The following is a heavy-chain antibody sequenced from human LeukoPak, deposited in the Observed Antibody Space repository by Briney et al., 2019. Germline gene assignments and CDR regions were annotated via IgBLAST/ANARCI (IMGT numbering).Heavy chain of an antibody. CDR3: VRGSGSYSYFDY. Sequence: PGRSLRLSCAASGFTFDDYAMHWVRQAPGKGLEWVSYISISGTTTYYADSVKGRFTISRDNAKNSLFLQMDSLRAEDTAVYYCVRGSGSYSYFDYWGQGTLVTVSS. D-gene: IGHD1-26*01. CDR2: ISISGTTT. CDR1: GFTFDDYA. V-gene: IGHV3-48*03. J-gene: IGHJ4*02.